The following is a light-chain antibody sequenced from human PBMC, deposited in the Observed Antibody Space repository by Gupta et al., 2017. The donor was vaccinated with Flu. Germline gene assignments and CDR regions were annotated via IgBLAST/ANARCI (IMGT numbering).Light chain of an antibody. Sequence: ATPSCRASQSVSSSYLAWYQQKPGQAPRLLIYAASTRATVVPARFSGSGSGTDFTLTISSLEPEDFAVYHCQQRSDWPPVFAFGPGTKVDIK. CDR2: AAS. CDR1: QSVSSSY. CDR3: QQRSDWPPVFA. V-gene: IGKV3D-20*02. J-gene: IGKJ3*01.